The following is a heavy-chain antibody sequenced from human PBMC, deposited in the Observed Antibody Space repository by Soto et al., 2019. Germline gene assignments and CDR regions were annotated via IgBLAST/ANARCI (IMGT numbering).Heavy chain of an antibody. J-gene: IGHJ4*02. CDR2: IKDDGSQK. CDR1: GFDFRKFW. Sequence: DVQLVESGGGLVQTGGSLRLSCAASGFDFRKFWMNWIRHVPGKALEWVANIKDDGSQKFYVDSVRGRFSISRDNGMNFMFLEMSSRRGGDTATYYCARQHYGDYFDYWGQGVVVTVSS. CDR3: ARQHYGDYFDY. D-gene: IGHD3-10*01. V-gene: IGHV3-7*01.